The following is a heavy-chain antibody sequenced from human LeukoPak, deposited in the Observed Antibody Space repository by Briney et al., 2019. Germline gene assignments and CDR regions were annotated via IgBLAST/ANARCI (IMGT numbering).Heavy chain of an antibody. D-gene: IGHD3-16*01. CDR3: ARIRGDYYFDY. Sequence: PSETLSLTCTVSGGSISGYYWSWIRQPPGKGLEWIGYIYYSGSTNYNPSLKSRVTISVDTSKNQFSLKLSSVTAADTAVYHCARIRGDYYFDYWGQGTLVTVSS. CDR1: GGSISGYY. V-gene: IGHV4-59*01. CDR2: IYYSGST. J-gene: IGHJ4*02.